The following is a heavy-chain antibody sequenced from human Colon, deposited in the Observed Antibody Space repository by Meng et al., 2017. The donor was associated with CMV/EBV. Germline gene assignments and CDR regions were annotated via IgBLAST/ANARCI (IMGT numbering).Heavy chain of an antibody. CDR3: ASGTYDFWSAPGYFDY. V-gene: IGHV1-69*05. J-gene: IGHJ4*02. CDR2: IIPIFGTA. CDR1: GTFSSYA. Sequence: GTFSSYAIRWLRPAPGQGLEWMGGIIPIFGTANYAQKFQGRVTITTDESTSTAYMELSSLRSEDTAVYYCASGTYDFWSAPGYFDYWGQGTLVTVSS. D-gene: IGHD3-3*01.